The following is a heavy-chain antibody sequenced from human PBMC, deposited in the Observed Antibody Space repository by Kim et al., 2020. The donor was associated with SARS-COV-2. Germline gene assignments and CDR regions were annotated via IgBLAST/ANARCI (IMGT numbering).Heavy chain of an antibody. CDR2: INSDGSST. Sequence: GGSLRLSCAASGFTFSSYWMHWVRQAPGKGLVWVSRINSDGSSTSYADSVKGRFTISRDNAKNTLYLQMNSLRAEDTAVYYCAREQNFDWLFGASTVGNDAFDIWGQGTMVTVSS. V-gene: IGHV3-74*01. CDR1: GFTFSSYW. J-gene: IGHJ3*02. CDR3: AREQNFDWLFGASTVGNDAFDI. D-gene: IGHD3-9*01.